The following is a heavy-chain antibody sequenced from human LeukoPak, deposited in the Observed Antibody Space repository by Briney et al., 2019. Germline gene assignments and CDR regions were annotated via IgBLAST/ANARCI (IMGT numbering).Heavy chain of an antibody. CDR3: TTGGYSYGTYYFDY. CDR2: IKSKISGGTT. Sequence: GGSLRLSCAASGFTFNNAWMSWVRQAPGKGLEWVGRIKSKISGGTTDYAAPVKGRFTISRDDSKNTLYLQMNSLKTEDTAVYYCTTGGYSYGTYYFDYWGQGTLVTASS. D-gene: IGHD5-18*01. V-gene: IGHV3-15*01. J-gene: IGHJ4*02. CDR1: GFTFNNAW.